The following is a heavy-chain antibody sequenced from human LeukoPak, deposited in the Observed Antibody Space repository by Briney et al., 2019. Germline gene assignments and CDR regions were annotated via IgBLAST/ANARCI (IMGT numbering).Heavy chain of an antibody. CDR2: IRYDGSNK. V-gene: IGHV3-30*02. CDR1: GFTFSSYG. D-gene: IGHD6-13*01. J-gene: IGHJ6*03. Sequence: PGGSLRLSCAASGFTFSSYGMHWVRQAPGKGLEWVAFIRYDGSNKYYADSVKGRFTISRDNSKNTLYLQMNSLRAEDTAVYYCAKDRGSSRYVDYYYMDVWGKGTTVTVSS. CDR3: AKDRGSSRYVDYYYMDV.